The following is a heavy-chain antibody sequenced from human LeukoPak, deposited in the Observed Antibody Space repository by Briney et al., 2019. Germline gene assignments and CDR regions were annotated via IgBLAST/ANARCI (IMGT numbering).Heavy chain of an antibody. CDR1: GYTFTGYY. V-gene: IGHV1-2*02. Sequence: GASVKVSCKASGYTFTGYYMHWVRQAPGQGLEWMGWINPNSGGTNYAQKFQGRVTMTRDTSISTAYMELSRLRSDDTAVYYCARDPGPMVPRYYYYGMDVWGQGTTVTVSS. J-gene: IGHJ6*02. CDR3: ARDPGPMVPRYYYYGMDV. D-gene: IGHD3-10*01. CDR2: INPNSGGT.